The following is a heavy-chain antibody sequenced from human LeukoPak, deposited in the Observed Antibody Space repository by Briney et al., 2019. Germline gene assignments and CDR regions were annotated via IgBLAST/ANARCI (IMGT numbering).Heavy chain of an antibody. Sequence: ASVKVSCKASGYTFTGYYMHWVRQAPGQGLEWMGWINPNSGGTNYAQKFQGRVTMTRDTSISTAYMELSRLRSDDTAVYYCGYCSSTRDPIDYWGQGTLVTVSS. CDR3: GYCSSTRDPIDY. D-gene: IGHD2-2*01. CDR1: GYTFTGYY. V-gene: IGHV1-2*02. J-gene: IGHJ4*02. CDR2: INPNSGGT.